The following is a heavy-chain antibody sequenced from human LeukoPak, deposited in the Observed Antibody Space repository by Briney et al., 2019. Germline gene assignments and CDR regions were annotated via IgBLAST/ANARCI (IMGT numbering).Heavy chain of an antibody. CDR3: ARHYYGSGSYYQFDY. CDR2: IYYSGST. D-gene: IGHD3-10*01. Sequence: SETLSLTCTVSGGSISSSSYYWGWIRQPPGKGLEWIGSIYYSGSTYYNPSLKSRVTISVDTSKNQFSLKLRSVTAADTAVYYCARHYYGSGSYYQFDYWGQGTLVTVSS. CDR1: GGSISSSSYY. V-gene: IGHV4-39*01. J-gene: IGHJ4*02.